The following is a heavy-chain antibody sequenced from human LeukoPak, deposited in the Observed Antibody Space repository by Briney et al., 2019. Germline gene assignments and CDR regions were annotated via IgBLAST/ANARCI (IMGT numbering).Heavy chain of an antibody. J-gene: IGHJ4*02. CDR2: IYSSGTT. D-gene: IGHD3-22*01. Sequence: KPSETLSLTCSVSGVSISTSVYYWGWIRQPPGKGLEWVGSIYSSGTTFYNPSLESRVTISLGVVTSVDTSKNQFSLTLRSVTAADTAMYYCARQPPRDYYDSSGYGYWGQGTLVTVSS. CDR1: GVSISTSVYY. V-gene: IGHV4-39*07. CDR3: ARQPPRDYYDSSGYGY.